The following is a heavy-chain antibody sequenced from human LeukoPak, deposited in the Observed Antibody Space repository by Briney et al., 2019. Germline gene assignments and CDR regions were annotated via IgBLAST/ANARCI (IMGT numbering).Heavy chain of an antibody. CDR1: GYTFTSYY. J-gene: IGHJ5*02. CDR3: ARGLGYCSGGSCPAFNWFDP. Sequence: ASVKVSCKASGYTFTSYYMHWVRQAPGQGLEWMGIINPSGGSTSYAQKFQGRVTMTRDTSTSTVYMELSSLRSEDTAVYYCARGLGYCSGGSCPAFNWFDPWGQGTLVTVSS. D-gene: IGHD2-15*01. CDR2: INPSGGST. V-gene: IGHV1-46*01.